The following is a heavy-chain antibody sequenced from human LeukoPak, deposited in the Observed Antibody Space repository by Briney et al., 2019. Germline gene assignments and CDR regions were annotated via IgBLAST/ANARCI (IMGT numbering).Heavy chain of an antibody. J-gene: IGHJ5*02. CDR3: AKYTPKAAAATSFDP. D-gene: IGHD2-15*01. CDR1: GFIVSSNF. CDR2: IYNSGDT. V-gene: IGHV3-66*01. Sequence: GGSLRLSCAVSGFIVSSNFMTWVRQAPGKGLEWVSLIYNSGDTFYTDSVKGRFTISRDNSTNTLYLQMNSLRAEDTAVYYCAKYTPKAAAATSFDPWGQGTLVTVSS.